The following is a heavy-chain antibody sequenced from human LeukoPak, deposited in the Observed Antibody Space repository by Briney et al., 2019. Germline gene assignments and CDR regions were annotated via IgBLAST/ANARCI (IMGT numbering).Heavy chain of an antibody. CDR2: INPNSGVT. V-gene: IGHV1-2*06. CDR1: GYTFSGYS. D-gene: IGHD1-20*01. CDR3: ARDASNWSAFDS. J-gene: IGHJ5*01. Sequence: ASVKVSCKASGYTFSGYSMHWVRQAPGQGLEWMGRINPNSGVTYYAQKFQGRVTMTSDTSITTAYMELNSLTSDDTATYYCARDASNWSAFDSWGRGTLIIVSS.